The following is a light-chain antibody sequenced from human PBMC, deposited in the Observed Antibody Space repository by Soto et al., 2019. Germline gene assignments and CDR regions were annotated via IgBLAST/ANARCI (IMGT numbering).Light chain of an antibody. V-gene: IGLV3-21*02. CDR3: QVWDSSDNHVV. Sequence: SYELTQPPSVSVAPGQTARITCGGSQRGSESVHWYRQKPGQAPVLVVYDDSDRPSGIPERFSGSNSGHTATLTINRVEAGDEADYYCQVWDSSDNHVVFGGGTKVTVL. CDR2: DDS. CDR1: QRGSES. J-gene: IGLJ3*02.